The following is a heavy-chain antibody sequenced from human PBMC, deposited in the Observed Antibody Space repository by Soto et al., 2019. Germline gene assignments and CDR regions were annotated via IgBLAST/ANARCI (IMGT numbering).Heavy chain of an antibody. V-gene: IGHV1-18*01. Sequence: GASVKVSCKASGYTFTSYGISWVRQAPGQGLEWMGWISAYNGNTNYAQKFQGRVTITADKSTSTAYMELSSLRSEDTAVYYCAVYYYDSSGYYDYWGQGTLVTVSS. CDR1: GYTFTSYG. D-gene: IGHD3-22*01. CDR2: ISAYNGNT. J-gene: IGHJ4*02. CDR3: AVYYYDSSGYYDY.